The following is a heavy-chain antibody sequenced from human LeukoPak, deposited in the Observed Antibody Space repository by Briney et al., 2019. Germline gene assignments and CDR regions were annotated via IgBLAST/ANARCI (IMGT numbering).Heavy chain of an antibody. Sequence: GGSLRLSCEASGMIFSKYWMSWVRQAPGKGPEWVANIKQDGSEKYYLDSVKGRFTISRDNAKNSLYLHMNSLRAEDTAVYYCATSWDYWGQGTLVTVSS. CDR1: GMIFSKYW. J-gene: IGHJ4*02. CDR3: ATSWDY. V-gene: IGHV3-7*01. CDR2: IKQDGSEK.